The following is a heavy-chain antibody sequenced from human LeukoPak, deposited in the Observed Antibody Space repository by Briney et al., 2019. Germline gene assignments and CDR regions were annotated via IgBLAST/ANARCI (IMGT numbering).Heavy chain of an antibody. CDR2: FGSSSGTI. CDR1: GFTVSTYA. V-gene: IGHV3-48*04. J-gene: IGHJ4*02. D-gene: IGHD2-15*01. CDR3: ARLGCNGDNCYSVDS. Sequence: GGSLRLSCAVSGFTVSTYAMNWIRQAPGKGLEWVSYFGSSSGTIHYADSVRGRFTISRDNAKMSLYLQMNSLRVEDTAVYYCARLGCNGDNCYSVDSWGQGTLVTVSS.